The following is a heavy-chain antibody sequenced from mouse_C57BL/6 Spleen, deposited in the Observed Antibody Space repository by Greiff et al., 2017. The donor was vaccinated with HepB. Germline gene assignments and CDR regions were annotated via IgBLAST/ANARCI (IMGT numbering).Heavy chain of an antibody. D-gene: IGHD2-1*01. CDR3: AREGGYGNYEFAY. Sequence: EVQLQQSGPELVKPGASVKISCKASGYTFTDYYMNWVKQSHGKSLEWIGDINPNNGGTSYNQKFKGKATLTVDKSSSTAYMELRSLTSEDSAVYYCAREGGYGNYEFAYWGQRTLVTVSA. CDR2: INPNNGGT. J-gene: IGHJ3*01. CDR1: GYTFTDYY. V-gene: IGHV1-26*01.